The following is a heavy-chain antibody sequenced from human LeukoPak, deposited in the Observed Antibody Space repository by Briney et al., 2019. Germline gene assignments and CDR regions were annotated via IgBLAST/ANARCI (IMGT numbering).Heavy chain of an antibody. D-gene: IGHD3-9*01. Sequence: GESLKISCKGSGYSFSSYWISWVRQMPGKGLEWMGRIDPSGSYTDYSPSFQGHVTISADKSISTAYLQWSSLKASDTAMYYCARHPDLILTTDSWGQGTLVTVSS. CDR2: IDPSGSYT. CDR1: GYSFSSYW. J-gene: IGHJ5*01. V-gene: IGHV5-10-1*01. CDR3: ARHPDLILTTDS.